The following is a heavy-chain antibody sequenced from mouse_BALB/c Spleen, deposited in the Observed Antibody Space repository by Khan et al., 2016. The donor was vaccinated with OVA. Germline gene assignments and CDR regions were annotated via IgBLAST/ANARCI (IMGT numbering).Heavy chain of an antibody. V-gene: IGHV1S137*01. CDR3: ARPAYDGYYDY. D-gene: IGHD2-3*01. Sequence: QVQLQQSGPELVRPGVSVKISCKGSGYTFTDYAMYWVKQSHAKSLEWIGLISTYSGSTNYNQKFKGKVTMTVDKSSSAAYMELARLTSEDSAIYYCARPAYDGYYDYWGQGTALTVSS. J-gene: IGHJ2*01. CDR2: ISTYSGST. CDR1: GYTFTDYA.